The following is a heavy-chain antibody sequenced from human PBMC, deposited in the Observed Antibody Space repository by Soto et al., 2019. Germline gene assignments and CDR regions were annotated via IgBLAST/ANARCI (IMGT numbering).Heavy chain of an antibody. V-gene: IGHV3-23*01. CDR2: ISGSGGSP. D-gene: IGHD1-26*01. CDR3: AKARCTTTDCYVPDY. Sequence: PGXSQRLSSAASGFSFRTYTMSWVRQAPVKGLEWLSVISGSGGSPSYADSVQGRFVISRDNARNTLYLHMNSLRAEDTAIYYCAKARCTTTDCYVPDYWGRGTLVTVSS. CDR1: GFSFRTYT. J-gene: IGHJ4*02.